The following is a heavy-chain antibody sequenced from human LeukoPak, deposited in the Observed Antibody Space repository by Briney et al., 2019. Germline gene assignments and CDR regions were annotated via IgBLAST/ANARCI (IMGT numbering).Heavy chain of an antibody. D-gene: IGHD3-3*01. CDR2: ISGDGGST. CDR1: GFTFDDYA. V-gene: IGHV3-43*02. Sequence: PGGSLRLSCAASGFTFDDYAMHWVRQAPGKGLGWVSLISGDGGSTYYADSVKGRFTISRDNSKNSLYLQMNSLRTEDTALYYCAKDFGVVIPYYYYGMDVWGQGTTVTVSS. CDR3: AKDFGVVIPYYYYGMDV. J-gene: IGHJ6*02.